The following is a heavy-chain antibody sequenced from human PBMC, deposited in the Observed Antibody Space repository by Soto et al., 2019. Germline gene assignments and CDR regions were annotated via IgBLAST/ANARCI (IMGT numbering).Heavy chain of an antibody. D-gene: IGHD3-3*01. J-gene: IGHJ4*02. CDR3: ERGIIQDVEY. Sequence: QVQLVESGGGVVQPGKSLRVSCGASGFTFSAYVMHWVRQAPGKGLEWVAAISYDGNSEYYAASVKGRFTVFRDNSKNTVYLQMNTLRVEDTAEYYCERGIIQDVEYWGQGTLVTVSS. V-gene: IGHV3-30-3*01. CDR1: GFTFSAYV. CDR2: ISYDGNSE.